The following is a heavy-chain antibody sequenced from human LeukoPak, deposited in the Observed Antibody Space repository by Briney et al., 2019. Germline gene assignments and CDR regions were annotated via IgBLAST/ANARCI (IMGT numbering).Heavy chain of an antibody. CDR2: ISYDGSNK. D-gene: IGHD3-22*01. J-gene: IGHJ4*02. CDR3: ARDSYYDSSGYYPFPYYFDY. V-gene: IGHV3-30*03. CDR1: GFTFGSYG. Sequence: PGGSLRLSCAASGFTFGSYGMHWVRQAPGKGLEWVTVISYDGSNKYYADSVKGRFTISRDNAKNSLYLQMNSLRAEDTAVYYCARDSYYDSSGYYPFPYYFDYWGQGTLVTVSS.